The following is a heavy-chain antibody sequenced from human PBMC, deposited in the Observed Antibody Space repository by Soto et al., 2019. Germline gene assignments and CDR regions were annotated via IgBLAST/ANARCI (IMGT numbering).Heavy chain of an antibody. J-gene: IGHJ5*02. Sequence: ASVKVSCKASGGTFSSYAISWVRQAPGQGLEWMGGIIPIFGTANYAQKFQGRVTITADESTSTAYMELSSLRSEDTAVYYCARVMDARGEPAWFDPWGQGTPVTVSS. CDR2: IIPIFGTA. D-gene: IGHD2-21*01. CDR1: GGTFSSYA. CDR3: ARVMDARGEPAWFDP. V-gene: IGHV1-69*13.